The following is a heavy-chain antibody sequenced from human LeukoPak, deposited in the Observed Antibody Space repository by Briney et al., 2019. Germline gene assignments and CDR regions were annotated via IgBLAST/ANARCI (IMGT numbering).Heavy chain of an antibody. CDR2: INPSGGST. Sequence: GGCLRLSCAASGFTFSTTAMGSVRQAPGKGLEWVSAINPSGGSTYYADSVKGRFTISRDNSKNTLFLQMDSLRVEDTAVYYCARVYSGTYYFDYWGQGTLVTVSS. CDR3: ARVYSGTYYFDY. V-gene: IGHV3-23*01. J-gene: IGHJ4*02. CDR1: GFTFSTTA. D-gene: IGHD1-26*01.